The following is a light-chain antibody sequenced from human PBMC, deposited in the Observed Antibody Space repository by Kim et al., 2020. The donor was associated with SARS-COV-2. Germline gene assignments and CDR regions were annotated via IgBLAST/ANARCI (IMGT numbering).Light chain of an antibody. CDR2: GAS. CDR3: QQYGGSPYT. Sequence: LAAGEGIALSCRTSQTVSGSHIAWYQHKPGQAPRLLIYGASSRATGIPDRFSGSGSGTDFTLTIGRLEPEDVAVYYCQQYGGSPYTFGQGTKLEI. V-gene: IGKV3-20*01. CDR1: QTVSGSH. J-gene: IGKJ2*01.